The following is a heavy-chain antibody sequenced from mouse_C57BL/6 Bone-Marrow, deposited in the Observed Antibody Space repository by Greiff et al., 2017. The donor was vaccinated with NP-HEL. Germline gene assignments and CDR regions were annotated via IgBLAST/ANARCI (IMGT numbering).Heavy chain of an antibody. D-gene: IGHD1-1*01. V-gene: IGHV1-69*01. CDR3: ARDLYYDGSSYAFWYAMDY. Sequence: QVQLQQPGAELVMPGASVKLSCKASGYTFTSYWMHWVKQRPGQGLEWIGEIDPSDSYTNYNQKFKGKSTLTADKSSSTAYMQHSSLTSEDSAVYYCARDLYYDGSSYAFWYAMDYWGQGTSVTVSS. CDR2: IDPSDSYT. CDR1: GYTFTSYW. J-gene: IGHJ4*01.